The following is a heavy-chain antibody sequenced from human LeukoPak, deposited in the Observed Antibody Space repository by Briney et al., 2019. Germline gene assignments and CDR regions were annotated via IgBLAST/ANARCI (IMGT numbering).Heavy chain of an antibody. J-gene: IGHJ3*02. Sequence: PSETLSLTCTVSGGSISSGGYYWSWIRQHPGKGLEWIGYIYYSGSTYYNPSLKSRVTISVDTSKNQFSLKLSSVTAADTAVYYCARDGSYYDSSGYYSPYAFDIWGQGTMVTVSS. CDR1: GGSISSGGYY. CDR3: ARDGSYYDSSGYYSPYAFDI. D-gene: IGHD3-22*01. CDR2: IYYSGST. V-gene: IGHV4-31*03.